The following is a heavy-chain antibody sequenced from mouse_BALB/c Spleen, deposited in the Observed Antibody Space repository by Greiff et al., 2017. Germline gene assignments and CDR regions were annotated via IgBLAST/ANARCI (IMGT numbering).Heavy chain of an antibody. CDR2: INPYNDGT. J-gene: IGHJ2*01. D-gene: IGHD2-4*01. CDR1: GYTFTSYV. CDR3: ARSGMITRNYYFDY. V-gene: IGHV1-14*01. Sequence: VQLKESGPELVKPGASVKMSCKASGYTFTSYVMHWVKQKPGQGLEWIGYINPYNDGTKYNEKFKGKATLTSDKSSSTAYMELSSLTSEDSAVYYCARSGMITRNYYFDYWGQGTTLTVSS.